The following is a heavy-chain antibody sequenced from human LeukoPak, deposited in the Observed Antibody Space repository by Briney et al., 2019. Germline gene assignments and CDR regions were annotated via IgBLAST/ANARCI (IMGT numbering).Heavy chain of an antibody. Sequence: PSETLSLTCAVSGYSISRGYSWGWIRQPLGMGLEWIGNMYHSESTHYNPSLKSRVTISADTSKNQFSLKLSSVTAADTAVYYCARFDHVWETHGMDAFDLWGQGTMVTVSS. CDR3: ARFDHVWETHGMDAFDL. V-gene: IGHV4-38-2*01. CDR2: MYHSEST. J-gene: IGHJ3*01. CDR1: GYSISRGYS. D-gene: IGHD3-16*01.